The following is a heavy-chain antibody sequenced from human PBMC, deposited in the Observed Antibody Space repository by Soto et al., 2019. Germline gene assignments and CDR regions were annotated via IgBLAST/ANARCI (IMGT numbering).Heavy chain of an antibody. CDR1: EFTFSSSA. CDR2: ISDGGRFT. Sequence: GGSLRLSCAVSEFTFSSSAMNRVRQAPGKGLEWVSSISDGGRFTYYRDSVRGRFTVSRDDSKNTLSLQINSLRAEYTAIYYCAKSGPTNFFDFWGHGTLVNVSS. CDR3: AKSGPTNFFDF. D-gene: IGHD1-26*01. V-gene: IGHV3-23*01. J-gene: IGHJ4*01.